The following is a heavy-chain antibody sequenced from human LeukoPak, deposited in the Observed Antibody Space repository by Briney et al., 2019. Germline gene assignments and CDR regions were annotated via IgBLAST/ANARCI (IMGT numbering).Heavy chain of an antibody. V-gene: IGHV1-18*01. Sequence: ASVKVSCKASGYTFTTYNINWVRQAPGQGLEWMGWISGYNGNTNYAQKFQGRVTMTEDTSTDTAYMELSSLRSEDTAVYYCATDPSSTVVTGSAVDYWGQGTLVTVSS. J-gene: IGHJ4*02. CDR3: ATDPSSTVVTGSAVDY. CDR1: GYTFTTYN. D-gene: IGHD4-23*01. CDR2: ISGYNGNT.